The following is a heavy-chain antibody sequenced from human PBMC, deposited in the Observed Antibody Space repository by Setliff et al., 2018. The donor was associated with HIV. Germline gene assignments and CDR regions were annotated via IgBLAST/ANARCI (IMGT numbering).Heavy chain of an antibody. Sequence: GASVKVSCKASGYTFTNYGISWLRQAPGQGLEWMGWISGYNSDTKYAEKVQGRVTMTTDTSTGTAYMELRSLRSDDTAVYYCAREVVPTSEYHTFDSWGHGSLVTVSS. CDR1: GYTFTNYG. CDR3: AREVVPTSEYHTFDS. D-gene: IGHD6-6*01. CDR2: ISGYNSDT. J-gene: IGHJ4*01. V-gene: IGHV1-18*04.